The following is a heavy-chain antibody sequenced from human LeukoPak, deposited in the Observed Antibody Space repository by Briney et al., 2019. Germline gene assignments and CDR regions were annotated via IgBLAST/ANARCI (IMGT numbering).Heavy chain of an antibody. CDR1: GYTLTELS. Sequence: ASVKVSCKVSGYTLTELSMHWVRQAPGKGLEWMGGFDPEDGETIYAQKFQGRVTMTEDTSTDTAYMELSRLRSEDTAVYYCATTIAAAVNFDYWGQGTLVTVSS. CDR2: FDPEDGET. CDR3: ATTIAAAVNFDY. J-gene: IGHJ4*02. V-gene: IGHV1-24*01. D-gene: IGHD6-13*01.